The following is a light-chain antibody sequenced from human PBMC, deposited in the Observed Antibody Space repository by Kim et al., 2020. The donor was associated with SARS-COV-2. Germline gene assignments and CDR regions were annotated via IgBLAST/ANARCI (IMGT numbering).Light chain of an antibody. CDR2: KNS. Sequence: GQRVTISCSGSSSNIGTNYVYWYQQLPGTAPKVVIYKNSERPSGVPDRVSGSKSGTSASLAISGLRSEDEADYFCAAWDDSLSGYVFATGTKVTVL. J-gene: IGLJ1*01. V-gene: IGLV1-47*01. CDR1: SSNIGTNY. CDR3: AAWDDSLSGYV.